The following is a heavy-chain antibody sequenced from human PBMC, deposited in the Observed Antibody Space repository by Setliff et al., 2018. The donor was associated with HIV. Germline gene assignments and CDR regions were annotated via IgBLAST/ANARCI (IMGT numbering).Heavy chain of an antibody. V-gene: IGHV4-39*07. CDR2: FHYSGST. J-gene: IGHJ3*02. D-gene: IGHD2-2*02. Sequence: PSETLSLTCNVSGGSISRNYYWGWIRQPPDKGLEWIGSFHYSGSTSYNPSLRSRVTISVDTSKNQFSLKLSSVTAADTAVYYCARVIRSETLYHDAFDIWGQGTMVTVSS. CDR3: ARVIRSETLYHDAFDI. CDR1: GGSISRNYY.